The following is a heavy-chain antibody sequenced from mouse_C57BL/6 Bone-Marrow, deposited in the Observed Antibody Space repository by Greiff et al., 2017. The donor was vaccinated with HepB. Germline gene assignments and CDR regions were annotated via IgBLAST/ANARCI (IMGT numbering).Heavy chain of an antibody. D-gene: IGHD1-1*01. CDR1: GYSITSGYY. J-gene: IGHJ4*01. V-gene: IGHV3-6*01. Sequence: DVKLQESGPGLVKPSQSLSLTCSVTGYSITSGYYWNWIRQFPGNKLEWMGYISYDGSNNYNPSLKNRISITRDTSKNQCFLKLNSVTTEDTATYYCARGITTIYAMDYWGQGTSVTVSS. CDR2: ISYDGSN. CDR3: ARGITTIYAMDY.